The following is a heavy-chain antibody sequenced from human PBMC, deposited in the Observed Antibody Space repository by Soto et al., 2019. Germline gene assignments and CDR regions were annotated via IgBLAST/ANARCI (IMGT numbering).Heavy chain of an antibody. CDR1: RFTFSSYA. CDR3: AKDKLGGSLFDY. D-gene: IGHD1-26*01. J-gene: IGHJ4*02. CDR2: ISGSGGST. V-gene: IGHV3-23*01. Sequence: EVQLLESGGGLVQPGGSLRLSCAASRFTFSSYAMSWVRQAPGKGLEWVSAISGSGGSTYYADSVKGRFTISRDNSKNTLYLQMNSLRAEDTAVYYCAKDKLGGSLFDYWGQGTLVTVSS.